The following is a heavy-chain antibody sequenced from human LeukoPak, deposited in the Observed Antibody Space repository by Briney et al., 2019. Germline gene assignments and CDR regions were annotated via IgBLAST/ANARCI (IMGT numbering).Heavy chain of an antibody. CDR1: GFTFSSYS. Sequence: GGSLRLSCAASGFTFSSYSMNWVRQAPGKGLEWVSSISSSGSYIYYADSVKGRFTISRDNAKNSLYLQMNSLRAEDTAVYYCARGGKWIQLWLDYWGQGTLVTVSS. V-gene: IGHV3-21*01. D-gene: IGHD5-18*01. CDR2: ISSSGSYI. CDR3: ARGGKWIQLWLDY. J-gene: IGHJ4*02.